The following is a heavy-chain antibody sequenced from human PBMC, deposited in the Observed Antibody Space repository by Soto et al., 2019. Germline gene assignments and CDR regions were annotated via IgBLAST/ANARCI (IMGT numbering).Heavy chain of an antibody. V-gene: IGHV1-69*01. CDR3: ARSAGLRHGRGYFDY. D-gene: IGHD5-12*01. CDR1: GGTFSSYA. Sequence: QVQLVQSGAEVKKPGSSVKVSCKASGGTFSSYAISWVRQAPGQGLEWMGGIIPIFGTANYAQKFQGRVTITAVESTSTAYMELSSLRSEDTSVYYCARSAGLRHGRGYFDYWGQGTLVTVSS. CDR2: IIPIFGTA. J-gene: IGHJ4*02.